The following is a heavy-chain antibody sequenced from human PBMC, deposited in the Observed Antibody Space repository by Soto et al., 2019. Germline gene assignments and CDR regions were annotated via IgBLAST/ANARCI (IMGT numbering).Heavy chain of an antibody. CDR3: AKDGYYGSGSYYWSSYNWFYP. D-gene: IGHD3-10*01. J-gene: IGHJ5*02. CDR2: ISGSGGST. Sequence: EVQLLESGGGLVQPGGSLRLSCAASGFTFSSYAMSWVRQAPGKGLEWVSAISGSGGSTYYADSVKGRFTISRDNSKNTLYLQINSLRAEDTAVYYCAKDGYYGSGSYYWSSYNWFYPWGQGTLVTVSS. V-gene: IGHV3-23*01. CDR1: GFTFSSYA.